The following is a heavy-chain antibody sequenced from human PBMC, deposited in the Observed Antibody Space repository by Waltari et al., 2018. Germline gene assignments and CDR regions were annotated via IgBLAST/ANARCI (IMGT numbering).Heavy chain of an antibody. D-gene: IGHD4-17*01. Sequence: QVQLGQAGAEVKKPGAAVTVSCKTAGYILTGHHLHWGRQAPGQGLEWKGWISPNSGGPHYSQKFQDRVTIPRDTSISTAYMELSSLRFDDTAVYYCARDYGRRFDSWGQGTLVTVSS. CDR1: GYILTGHH. V-gene: IGHV1-2*02. J-gene: IGHJ4*02. CDR3: ARDYGRRFDS. CDR2: ISPNSGGP.